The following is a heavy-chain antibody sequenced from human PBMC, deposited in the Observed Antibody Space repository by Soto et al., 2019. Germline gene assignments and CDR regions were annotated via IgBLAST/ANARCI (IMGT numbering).Heavy chain of an antibody. J-gene: IGHJ4*02. CDR1: GGYFNDNY. Sequence: QVQLQQWGAGLLTPSETLSLSCAVYGGYFNDNYYTWSRQPPGKGLEWIGEISRSGTTKYLPSIKSRASNSVDTSTTQVSLKLTSSTAANTTVYYCAPALWFATQVELWVQGALVTGSS. CDR2: ISRSGTT. D-gene: IGHD3-10*01. V-gene: IGHV4-34*01. CDR3: APALWFATQVEL.